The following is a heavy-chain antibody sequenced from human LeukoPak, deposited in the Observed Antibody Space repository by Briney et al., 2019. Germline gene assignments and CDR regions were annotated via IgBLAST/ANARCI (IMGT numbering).Heavy chain of an antibody. V-gene: IGHV3-66*01. D-gene: IGHD3-10*01. CDR1: GLTISNNF. CDR2: IYSGGST. CDR3: ARDTDYYGSGRHGYFDH. J-gene: IGHJ1*01. Sequence: AGSLRLSCAASGLTISNNFMGWVRQAPGKGLEWVALIYSGGSTYSADSVKGRFTISRDNSKNTLHLQMNSLRAEDTAVYYCARDTDYYGSGRHGYFDHWGQGTLVTVSS.